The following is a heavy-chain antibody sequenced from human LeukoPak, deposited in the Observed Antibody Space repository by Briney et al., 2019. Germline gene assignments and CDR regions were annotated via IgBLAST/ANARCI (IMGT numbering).Heavy chain of an antibody. CDR1: GFTFSSYW. J-gene: IGHJ2*01. Sequence: PGGSLRLSCAASGFTFSSYWMSWVRQAPGKGLEWVANIKQDGSVKYYVDSVKGRFTISRDNAKNSLYLQMNSLRAEDTAVYYCAGGGGSGSYSDWYFDLWGRGTLVTVSS. V-gene: IGHV3-7*01. D-gene: IGHD3-10*01. CDR3: AGGGGSGSYSDWYFDL. CDR2: IKQDGSVK.